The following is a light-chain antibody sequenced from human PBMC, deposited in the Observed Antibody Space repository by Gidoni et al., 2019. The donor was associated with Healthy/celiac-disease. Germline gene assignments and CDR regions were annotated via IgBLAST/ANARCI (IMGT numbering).Light chain of an antibody. Sequence: PATFLVPPEKSTPLCSSASRGVSSYLAWYQQKPGQAPRLLIYGASSRATGIPARFSGSGSGTDFTLTISSLETEDFAVYYCQQHGSWPPTFGQGTKVEIK. CDR1: RGVSSY. CDR3: QQHGSWPPT. CDR2: GAS. V-gene: IGKV3-11*01. J-gene: IGKJ1*01.